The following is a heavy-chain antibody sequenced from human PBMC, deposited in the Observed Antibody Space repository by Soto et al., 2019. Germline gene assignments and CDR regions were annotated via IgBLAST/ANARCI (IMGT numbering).Heavy chain of an antibody. CDR2: VSNKNGVT. J-gene: IGHJ4*02. V-gene: IGHV1-18*04. CDR1: GYTFSNYD. CDR3: ARERLNTGWYGCDH. D-gene: IGHD6-19*01. Sequence: QVQLVQSGGEVKKPGASVKVSCKTSGYTFSNYDFSWVRQAPGQGLEWMGWVSNKNGVTNYAEKFRDRVTMTTDISTNTIYMELRSLRSDDTAVYFCARERLNTGWYGCDHWGQGTQVTVSS.